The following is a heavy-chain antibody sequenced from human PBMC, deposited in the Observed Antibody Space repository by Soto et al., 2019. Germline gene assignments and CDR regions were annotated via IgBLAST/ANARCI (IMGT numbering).Heavy chain of an antibody. CDR3: AKDSGCVNHACAYDP. J-gene: IGHJ5*02. CDR2: ISRGSDYI. Sequence: EVHLVESGGGLVKPGGSLRLTCAGSGFSFSDYTMNWVRQAPGKGLEWVSSISRGSDYIFYADTVKGRFTISRDNARNSLYLQMSSLRAEDTAVYYCAKDSGCVNHACAYDPWGQGTRVSVSS. CDR1: GFSFSDYT. V-gene: IGHV3-21*01. D-gene: IGHD2-15*01.